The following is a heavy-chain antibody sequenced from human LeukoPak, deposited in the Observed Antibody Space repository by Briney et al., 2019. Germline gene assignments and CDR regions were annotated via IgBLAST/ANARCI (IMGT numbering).Heavy chain of an antibody. CDR1: GFTFSDYA. J-gene: IGHJ4*02. CDR2: SSGGRT. D-gene: IGHD3-3*01. V-gene: IGHV3-23*01. Sequence: GGSLRLSCAASGFTFSDYAVSWVRQAPGKGLEWVSASSGGRTYYADSVRGRFTISRDKSRNTLYLQMNSLRAEDTAVYYCAKDRDLFGVLPLFHYWGQGTLVTVSS. CDR3: AKDRDLFGVLPLFHY.